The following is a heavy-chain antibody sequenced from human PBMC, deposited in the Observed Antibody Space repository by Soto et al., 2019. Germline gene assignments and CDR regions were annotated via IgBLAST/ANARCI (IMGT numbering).Heavy chain of an antibody. CDR3: ARDLSSGYDSYYFAY. D-gene: IGHD3-22*01. CDR1: GYLISSGYY. CDR2: IDYSGKT. V-gene: IGHV4-38-2*02. J-gene: IGHJ4*02. Sequence: ETLSLTCSVSGYLISSGYYWGWVRQTPGKGLEWLGSIDYSGKTYKNPSLKSRVSASVDLSQNQFSLNLRSVTAADTAVYFCARDLSSGYDSYYFAYWGQGTLVTVSS.